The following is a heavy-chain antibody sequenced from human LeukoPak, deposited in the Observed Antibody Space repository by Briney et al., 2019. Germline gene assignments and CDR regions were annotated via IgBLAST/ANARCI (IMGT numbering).Heavy chain of an antibody. Sequence: GGSLRLSCAASGFTVSSNYMSWVRQAPGKGLEWVSVIYSGGSTYYADSVKGRFTISRDNVKSSMYLQMNSLGAEDTAVYYCARGGITMIVVEYWGQGTLVTVSS. CDR3: ARGGITMIVVEY. D-gene: IGHD3-22*01. CDR2: IYSGGST. CDR1: GFTVSSNY. J-gene: IGHJ4*02. V-gene: IGHV3-53*01.